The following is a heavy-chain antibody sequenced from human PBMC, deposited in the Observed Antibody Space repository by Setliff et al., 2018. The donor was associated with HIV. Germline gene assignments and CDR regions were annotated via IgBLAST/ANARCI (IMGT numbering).Heavy chain of an antibody. D-gene: IGHD2-15*01. J-gene: IGHJ4*02. CDR1: GYSISSGYY. Sequence: PSETLSLTCTVSGYSISSGYYWGWIRQPPGEGLEWIGSIYHSGSTYYNPSLKSRVTISVDTSKNQFSLKLSSVTAADTAVYYCARVVVVAATPLVFDYWGQGTLVTVSS. CDR3: ARVVVVAATPLVFDY. CDR2: IYHSGST. V-gene: IGHV4-38-2*02.